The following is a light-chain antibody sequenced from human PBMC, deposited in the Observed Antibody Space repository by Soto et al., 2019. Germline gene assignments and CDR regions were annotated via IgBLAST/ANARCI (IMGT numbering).Light chain of an antibody. V-gene: IGKV3-20*01. J-gene: IGKJ1*01. CDR1: HSVSSSS. Sequence: EIVLTQSPGTLSLSPGERATLSFRASHSVSSSSLAWYQQKRGQAPRLLIHDASSRATGIPDRFSGSGSGTDFTLTISRLEPEDFAVYYCQQYGGSPRTFGQGTKVDIK. CDR2: DAS. CDR3: QQYGGSPRT.